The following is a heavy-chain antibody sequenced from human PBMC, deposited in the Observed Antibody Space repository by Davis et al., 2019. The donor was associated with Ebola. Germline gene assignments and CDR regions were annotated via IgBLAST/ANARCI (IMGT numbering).Heavy chain of an antibody. CDR1: GYSFTNYW. CDR3: ASLRRTITGMDDSFDI. CDR2: IYTGDSDT. J-gene: IGHJ3*02. V-gene: IGHV5-51*01. D-gene: IGHD5-24*01. Sequence: GGSLRLSCKVSGYSFTNYWIAWVRQMPGKGLEWMGLIYTGDSDTRYSPSFRGQVTISADKSTKTAFLQWSSLKASDTAMYYCASLRRTITGMDDSFDIWGQGTMVTVSS.